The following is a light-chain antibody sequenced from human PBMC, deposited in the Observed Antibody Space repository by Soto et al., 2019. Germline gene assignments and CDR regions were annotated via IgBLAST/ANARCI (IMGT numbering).Light chain of an antibody. Sequence: EVELTQSPDTLSLPPGERATLSCRASQCISSYLAWYQQKPGQAPRLLIYDASSRATGIPARFSGSGSGTDFTLTISSLEPEDFAVYYCQQLTDWPPQWTFGQGTKVEIK. CDR3: QQLTDWPPQWT. CDR2: DAS. J-gene: IGKJ1*01. CDR1: QCISSY. V-gene: IGKV3-11*01.